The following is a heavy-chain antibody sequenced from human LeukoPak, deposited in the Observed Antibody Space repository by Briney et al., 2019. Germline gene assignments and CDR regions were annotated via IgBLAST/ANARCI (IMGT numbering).Heavy chain of an antibody. V-gene: IGHV1-46*01. D-gene: IGHD2-15*01. J-gene: IGHJ5*02. CDR2: INPSGGST. CDR1: GYTFTSYY. Sequence: ASVKVSCKASGYTFTSYYMHWVRQPPGQGLEWMGIINPSGGSTSYAQKFKGRVTMTRDTSTSTVYMELSRLRSEDTAVYYCARSAPYCSGGSCYRRWFDPWGQGTLVTVSS. CDR3: ARSAPYCSGGSCYRRWFDP.